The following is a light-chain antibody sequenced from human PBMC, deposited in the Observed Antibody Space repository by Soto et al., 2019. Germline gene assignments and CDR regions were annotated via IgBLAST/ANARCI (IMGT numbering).Light chain of an antibody. CDR2: GAS. V-gene: IGKV3D-15*01. CDR3: QQYDKWPLT. CDR1: HSVDSN. Sequence: EIEMTQSPATLSVSPGEGATLSCRASHSVDSNLAWYQQKPGQAPSLLIYGASTRPTGIPARFSGSGSGADVTITISSLQSEDGAVYYGQQYDKWPLTFGGGTKVDIK. J-gene: IGKJ4*01.